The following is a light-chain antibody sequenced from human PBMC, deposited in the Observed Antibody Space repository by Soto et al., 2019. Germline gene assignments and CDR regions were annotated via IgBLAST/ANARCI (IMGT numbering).Light chain of an antibody. CDR3: QHILT. CDR2: DAS. Sequence: DIQMTQSPSTLSASIGDRVTITCRARQNINNWIAWYQQKPGKAPKFLIYDASTLDSGVPSRFSGSGFGTEFSRTISSLQPEDFVCYYCQHILTFGQGTNVQMK. CDR1: QNINNW. V-gene: IGKV1-5*01. J-gene: IGKJ1*01.